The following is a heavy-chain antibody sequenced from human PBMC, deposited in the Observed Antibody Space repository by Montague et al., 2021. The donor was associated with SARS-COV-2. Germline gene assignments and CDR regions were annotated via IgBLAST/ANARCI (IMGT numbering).Heavy chain of an antibody. CDR3: AGEGIPTPGAEGKVLQYHDLDD. V-gene: IGHV4-59*13. CDR1: GGSISAYY. CDR2: MYNSRSS. Sequence: SETLSLTCTVSGGSISAYYWSWIRQPPGKGLEWIAYMYNSRSSNYNPSLKSRVSISVDTSKSQFSLKLTSVTAADTAVYYCAGEGIPTPGAEGKVLQYHDLDDWGQGTTVTVS. J-gene: IGHJ6*02. D-gene: IGHD1-14*01.